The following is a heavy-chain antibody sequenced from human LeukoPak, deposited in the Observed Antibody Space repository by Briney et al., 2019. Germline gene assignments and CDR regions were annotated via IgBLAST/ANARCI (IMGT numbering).Heavy chain of an antibody. D-gene: IGHD3-3*01. Sequence: PAQNLSLTCTVSGGSISSGSYYWSWIRQPAGKGLEWIGRIYTSGSTNYNPSLKSRVTISVDTSKNQFSLKLSSVTAADTAVYYCARDREAPYDFWSGYLGGGNWFDPWGQGTLVTVSS. J-gene: IGHJ5*02. CDR2: IYTSGST. CDR1: GGSISSGSYY. V-gene: IGHV4-61*02. CDR3: ARDREAPYDFWSGYLGGGNWFDP.